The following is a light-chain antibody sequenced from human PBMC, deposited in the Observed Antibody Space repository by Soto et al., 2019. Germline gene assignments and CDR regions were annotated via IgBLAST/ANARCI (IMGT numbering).Light chain of an antibody. J-gene: IGKJ1*01. Sequence: IVLTQSPDTLSLSQGEGATLSCRASQSVSTSNFAWYQQKPGQAPRLLIYAASRRATGIPDRFYGRGSGTDFTLTISGLETEDFAVYYCRHYGSSLWTFGQGTKVEIK. V-gene: IGKV3-20*01. CDR1: QSVSTSN. CDR2: AAS. CDR3: RHYGSSLWT.